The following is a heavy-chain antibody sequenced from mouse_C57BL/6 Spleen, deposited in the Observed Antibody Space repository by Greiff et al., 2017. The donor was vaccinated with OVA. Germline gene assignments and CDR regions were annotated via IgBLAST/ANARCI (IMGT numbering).Heavy chain of an antibody. CDR1: GYTFTSYC. Sequence: VQLQQSGAELVMPGASVKLSCKASGYTFTSYCMHWVKQSPGQGLSWIGEIDPPIVYTNYHQNFKGKSTLTVDKSSSPAYMQLSSLTSEDSAVYYCARSLNSNYEDFDYWGQGTTLTVSS. CDR3: ARSLNSNYEDFDY. J-gene: IGHJ2*01. D-gene: IGHD2-5*01. V-gene: IGHV1-69*01. CDR2: IDPPIVYT.